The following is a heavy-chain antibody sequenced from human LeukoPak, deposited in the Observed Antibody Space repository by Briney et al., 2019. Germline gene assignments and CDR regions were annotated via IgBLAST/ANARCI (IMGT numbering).Heavy chain of an antibody. CDR2: IYYSGST. J-gene: IGHJ6*02. CDR3: ARDKVIVATTGPRPYYYYGMDV. CDR1: GGSISSYY. D-gene: IGHD5-12*01. Sequence: SETLSLTCTVSGGSISSYYWSWIQQPPGKGLEWIGYIYYSGSTYYNPSLKSRVTISVDTSKNQFSLKLSSVTAADTAVYYCARDKVIVATTGPRPYYYYGMDVWGQGTTVTVSS. V-gene: IGHV4-59*12.